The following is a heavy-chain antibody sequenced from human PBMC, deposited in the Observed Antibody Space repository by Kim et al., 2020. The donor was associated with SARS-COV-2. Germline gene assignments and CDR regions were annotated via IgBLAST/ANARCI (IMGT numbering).Heavy chain of an antibody. V-gene: IGHV3-23*01. CDR1: GFTFSNYA. Sequence: GGSLRLSCAASGFTFSNYAMSWVRQAPGKGLEWVSTISGGGGYTYYGDSVKGRFTISRDNSKNTLYLQMNSLRAEDTAVYYCAKGGRAATDTEICFDPWGRGTLVTVSS. J-gene: IGHJ5*02. CDR3: AKGGRAATDTEICFDP. D-gene: IGHD6-13*01. CDR2: ISGGGGYT.